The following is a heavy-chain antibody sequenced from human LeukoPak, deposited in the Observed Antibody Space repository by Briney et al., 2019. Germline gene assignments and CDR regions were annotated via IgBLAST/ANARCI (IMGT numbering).Heavy chain of an antibody. V-gene: IGHV3-21*01. CDR3: ARDLRGSPGIAAAEGMDV. CDR1: GFTFSSYA. Sequence: GGSLRLSCAASGFTFSSYAMSWVRQAPGKGLEWVSSISSSSSYIYYADSVKGRFTISRDNAKNSLYLQMNSLRAEDTAVYYCARDLRGSPGIAAAEGMDVWGQGTTVTVSS. J-gene: IGHJ6*02. CDR2: ISSSSSYI. D-gene: IGHD6-13*01.